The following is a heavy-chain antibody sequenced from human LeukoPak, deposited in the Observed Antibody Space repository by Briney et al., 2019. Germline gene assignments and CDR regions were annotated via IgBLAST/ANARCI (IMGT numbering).Heavy chain of an antibody. D-gene: IGHD1-1*01. CDR2: IIPRFGAV. J-gene: IGHJ6*03. CDR1: GGTFSSYV. CDR3: VRAVPLERPPPLIGYYYMDV. Sequence: SVKVSCKASGGTFSSYVISWVRQAPGQGLQWMGGIIPRFGAVNYAQKFQGTVTITADKSTGTASMALSSLRSEDPAVYYCVRAVPLERPPPLIGYYYMDVWGKGTTVTVSS. V-gene: IGHV1-69*06.